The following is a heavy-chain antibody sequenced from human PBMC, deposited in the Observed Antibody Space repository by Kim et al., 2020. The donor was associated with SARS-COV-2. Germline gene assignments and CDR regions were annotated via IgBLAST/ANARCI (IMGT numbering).Heavy chain of an antibody. J-gene: IGHJ6*02. V-gene: IGHV3-30*18. D-gene: IGHD4-17*01. CDR2: ISYDGSNK. Sequence: GGSLRLSCAASGFTFSSYGMHWVRQAPGKGLEWVAVISYDGSNKYYADSVKGRFTISRDNSKNTLYLQMNSLRAEDTAVYYCAKPPFGGDYVGYYGMDVWGQGTTVTVSS. CDR1: GFTFSSYG. CDR3: AKPPFGGDYVGYYGMDV.